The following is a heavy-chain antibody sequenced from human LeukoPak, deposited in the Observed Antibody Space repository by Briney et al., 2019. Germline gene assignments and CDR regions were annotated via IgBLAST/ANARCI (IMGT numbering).Heavy chain of an antibody. CDR2: INPNSGGT. Sequence: GASVKVSCKASGYTFTCYYMHWVRQAPGQGLEWMGWINPNSGGTNYAQKFQGRVTMTRDTSISTAYMELSRLRSDDTAVYCCARALGYYYDSSGYYENNFDYWGQGTLVTVSS. V-gene: IGHV1-2*02. J-gene: IGHJ4*02. D-gene: IGHD3-22*01. CDR3: ARALGYYYDSSGYYENNFDY. CDR1: GYTFTCYY.